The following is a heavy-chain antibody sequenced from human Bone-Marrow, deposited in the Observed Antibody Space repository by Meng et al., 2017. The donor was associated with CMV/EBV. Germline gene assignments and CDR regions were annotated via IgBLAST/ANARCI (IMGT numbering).Heavy chain of an antibody. J-gene: IGHJ4*02. CDR3: ARDLRSIAARPRAFDY. V-gene: IGHV1-2*02. CDR1: GYPFTAYY. D-gene: IGHD6-6*01. CDR2: INPNSGGT. Sequence: QVQLVQSGAEVKKPGASVKVSCKASGYPFTAYYLHWVRQAPGQGLEWMGWINPNSGGTIYAQRFQGRVTMTRDTSITTVYMELRWLRSDDTAVYYCARDLRSIAARPRAFDYWGQGTLVTVSS.